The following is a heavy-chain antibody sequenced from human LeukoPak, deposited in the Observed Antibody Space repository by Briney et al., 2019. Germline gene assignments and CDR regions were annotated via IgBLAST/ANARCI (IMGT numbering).Heavy chain of an antibody. CDR2: IYSDGRT. CDR1: GFTVSNKY. D-gene: IGHD5-24*01. CDR3: AKDDRWLQFCC. J-gene: IGHJ4*02. V-gene: IGHV3-53*01. Sequence: GGSLRLSCAASGFTVSNKYMTWVRQAPGKGLEWVSLIYSDGRTYYADSVRGRFTISRDNSRNTVYLQMNSLRAEDTAVYYCAKDDRWLQFCCWGQGTLVTVSA.